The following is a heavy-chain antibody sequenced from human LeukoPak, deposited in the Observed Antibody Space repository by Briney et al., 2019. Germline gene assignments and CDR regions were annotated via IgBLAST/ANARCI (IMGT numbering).Heavy chain of an antibody. Sequence: GGSLRLSCAASGFTFSNYAMSWVRQVPGKGLEWVSALSGSGGSTYYADSVKGRFTISRDNSKNTLYLQMNSLRAEDTAVYYCARESGDRYCSGGSCNRWFDPWGQGTLVTVSS. CDR2: LSGSGGST. J-gene: IGHJ5*02. CDR3: ARESGDRYCSGGSCNRWFDP. V-gene: IGHV3-23*01. D-gene: IGHD2-15*01. CDR1: GFTFSNYA.